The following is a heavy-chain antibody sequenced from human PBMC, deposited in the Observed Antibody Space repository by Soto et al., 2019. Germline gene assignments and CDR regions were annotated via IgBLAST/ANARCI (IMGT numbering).Heavy chain of an antibody. J-gene: IGHJ4*02. CDR3: ARVSSSWGLVNYFDY. CDR2: IYYSGST. V-gene: IGHV4-61*01. Sequence: PSETLSLTCTVSGCSVSSGSYYWSWIRQPPGKGLECIGYIYYSGSTNYNPSLKSRVTISVDTSKNQFSLKLSSVTAADTAVYYCARVSSSWGLVNYFDYWGQGTLVTVSS. CDR1: GCSVSSGSYY. D-gene: IGHD6-13*01.